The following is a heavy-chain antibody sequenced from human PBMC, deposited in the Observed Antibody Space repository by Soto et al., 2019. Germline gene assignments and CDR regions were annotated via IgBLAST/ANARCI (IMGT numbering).Heavy chain of an antibody. Sequence: SETLSLTCTVSVGSINSTRYYWGWIRQPPGKGLEWIGSIYYSGSTYYNPSLKSRVTISVDTSKKQVSLKLSSVTAADTAVYYCVDTDSVYWYFDLWGRGTLVTVSS. J-gene: IGHJ2*01. V-gene: IGHV4-39*01. CDR3: VDTDSVYWYFDL. D-gene: IGHD4-4*01. CDR2: IYYSGST. CDR1: VGSINSTRYY.